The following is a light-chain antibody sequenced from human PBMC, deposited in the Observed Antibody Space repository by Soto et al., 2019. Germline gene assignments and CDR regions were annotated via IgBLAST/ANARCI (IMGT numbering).Light chain of an antibody. CDR1: QSVSSY. CDR2: DAS. J-gene: IGKJ1*01. V-gene: IGKV3-11*01. CDR3: QQYGTSGT. Sequence: EIGWTQSPATLFLSPGGRATVACRASQSVSSYLAWYQQKPGQAPRLLIYDASNRATGIRARFSGSGSGTDFTLTIRRLEPDEFSVYYCQQYGTSGTFGQGTKVDIK.